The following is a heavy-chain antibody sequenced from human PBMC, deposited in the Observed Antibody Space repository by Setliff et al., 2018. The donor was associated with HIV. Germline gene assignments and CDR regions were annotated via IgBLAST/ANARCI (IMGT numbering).Heavy chain of an antibody. Sequence: SETLSLTCTVSSGSISSGNYYWSWIRQPAGKGLEWIGRIYTSGSTNYNPSLKSRVTISLDTSKNQFSLNLSSVTAADTAVYYCARRSPGGGYYMDVWGKGTTVTVSS. D-gene: IGHD3-16*01. CDR3: ARRSPGGGYYMDV. CDR2: IYTSGST. V-gene: IGHV4-61*02. CDR1: SGSISSGNYY. J-gene: IGHJ6*03.